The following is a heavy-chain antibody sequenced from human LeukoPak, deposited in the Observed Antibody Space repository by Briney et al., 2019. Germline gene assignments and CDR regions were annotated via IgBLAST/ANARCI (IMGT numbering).Heavy chain of an antibody. CDR3: VRGPYGSSISNWFDP. CDR2: IYYNGDT. D-gene: IGHD3-10*01. J-gene: IGHJ5*02. Sequence: KPSETLSLTCSVSGGSITGYSWSWIRQTPGKGLEWIGYIYYNGDTHYNPSLNSRLSMSVDTPNNQFSLNLRSVTAADTAVYYCVRGPYGSSISNWFDPWGQGLLVTVSS. V-gene: IGHV4-59*01. CDR1: GGSITGYS.